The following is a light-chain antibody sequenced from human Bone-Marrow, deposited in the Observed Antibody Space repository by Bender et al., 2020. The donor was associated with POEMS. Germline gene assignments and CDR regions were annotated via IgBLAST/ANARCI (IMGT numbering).Light chain of an antibody. J-gene: IGLJ2*01. CDR3: CSYEGTRSLDVI. V-gene: IGLV2-23*02. CDR1: SGDIGAYNY. CDR2: EVY. Sequence: QSALTQPASVSGSPGQSVTLSCTGTSGDIGAYNYVSWYQQLPGKAPKLIIYEVYKRPSGVSNRFSGSKSGKTASLTISGLQTEDEGDDYCCSYEGTRSLDVIFGGGTKLTVL.